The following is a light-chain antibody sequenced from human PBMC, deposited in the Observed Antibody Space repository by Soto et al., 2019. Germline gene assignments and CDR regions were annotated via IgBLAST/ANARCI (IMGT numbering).Light chain of an antibody. Sequence: DIQMTQSPSSLSASVGDRVTITCRASQSISNYLNWYQRKPGKAPEFLIYAASSLQSGVPSRFSGRGAGTDFALTIGRREAEDFAVYYCQQYDNSAPLSFGGGTKVEMK. J-gene: IGKJ4*01. CDR1: QSISNY. CDR2: AAS. V-gene: IGKV1-39*01. CDR3: QQYDNSAPLS.